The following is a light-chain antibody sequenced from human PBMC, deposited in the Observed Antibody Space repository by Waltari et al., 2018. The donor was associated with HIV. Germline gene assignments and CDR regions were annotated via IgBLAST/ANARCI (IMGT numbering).Light chain of an antibody. CDR3: AAGDDRWTSVV. CDR1: TSNIGRND. J-gene: IGLJ2*01. V-gene: IGLV1-47*01. CDR2: RNY. Sequence: QSVPTQPPSASGPPGQTVTISCSGSTSNIGRNDVYWYQQFPGTAPGLVIHRNYQRPSGVPDRFSGSKSGTSASLTISWLRSDDEAEYYCAAGDDRWTSVVFGGGTKLTVL.